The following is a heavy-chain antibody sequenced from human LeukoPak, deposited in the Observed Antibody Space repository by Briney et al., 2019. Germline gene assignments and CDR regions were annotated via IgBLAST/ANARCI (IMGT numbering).Heavy chain of an antibody. CDR2: ISWNSGSI. J-gene: IGHJ5*02. V-gene: IGHV3-9*01. CDR3: AKDFGSGYSSSYIDWFDP. CDR1: GFTFDDYA. D-gene: IGHD6-13*01. Sequence: GGSLRLSCAASGFTFDDYAMHWVRHAPGKGLEWVSGISWNSGSIGYADSVKGRFTISRDNAKNSLYLQMNSLRAEDTALYYCAKDFGSGYSSSYIDWFDPWGQGTLVTVSS.